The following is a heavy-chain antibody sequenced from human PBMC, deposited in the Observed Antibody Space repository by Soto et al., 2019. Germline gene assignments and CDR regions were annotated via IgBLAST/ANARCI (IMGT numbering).Heavy chain of an antibody. D-gene: IGHD2-15*01. CDR3: AREFCSGGNCYTYYFDP. CDR1: GLTFNRYW. V-gene: IGHV3-74*01. CDR2: INTDGSNT. J-gene: IGHJ5*02. Sequence: GWSLRLSCAASGLTFNRYWMHWVRHAPGKGLVWVSHINTDGSNTNYADSVKGRFTISRDNAKSTLFLQMNSLRDEDTAVYYCAREFCSGGNCYTYYFDPWGQGIPVTVS.